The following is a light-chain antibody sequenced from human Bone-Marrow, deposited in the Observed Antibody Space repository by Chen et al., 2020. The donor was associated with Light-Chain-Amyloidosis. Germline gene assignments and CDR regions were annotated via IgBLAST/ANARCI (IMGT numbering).Light chain of an antibody. CDR2: EDD. Sequence: NFMLTQPHSVWESPGKTVIISCTRSSGSIATNYVQWYQQRPGSSPTTVIYEDDQRPSGVPDRFSGSIDRSSNSASLTISGLKPEDEADYYCQSYQGSSQGVFGGGTKLTVL. CDR1: SGSIATNY. V-gene: IGLV6-57*01. CDR3: QSYQGSSQGV. J-gene: IGLJ3*02.